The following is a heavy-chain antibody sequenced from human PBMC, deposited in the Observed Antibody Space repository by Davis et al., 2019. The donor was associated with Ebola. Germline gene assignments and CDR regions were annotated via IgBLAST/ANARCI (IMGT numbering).Heavy chain of an antibody. V-gene: IGHV3-64D*06. CDR3: VTENWYRFES. CDR2: ITNNGGST. J-gene: IGHJ4*02. D-gene: IGHD1/OR15-1a*01. CDR1: GFMFSSYA. Sequence: GESLKISCSVSGFMFSSYAMHWVRQAPGKGLQYVSGITNNGGSTYYADSVKGRFIISRDNSKNTLYLQMSSLRTEDTAMYYCVTENWYRFESWGQGTLVTVSS.